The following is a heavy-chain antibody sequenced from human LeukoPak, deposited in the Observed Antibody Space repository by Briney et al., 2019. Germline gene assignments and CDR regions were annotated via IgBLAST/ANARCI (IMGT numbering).Heavy chain of an antibody. CDR3: ARDDLTNGYNGNY. D-gene: IGHD5-24*01. CDR1: GFTLRSYS. Sequence: GGSLRLSCAASGFTLRSYSMNWVRQAPGKGLEWVSYISSTSSSIYYADSVKGRFTISRDNAKNSLNLQMNSLRAEDTAVYYCARDDLTNGYNGNYWGQGTLVTVSS. J-gene: IGHJ4*02. V-gene: IGHV3-48*01. CDR2: ISSTSSSI.